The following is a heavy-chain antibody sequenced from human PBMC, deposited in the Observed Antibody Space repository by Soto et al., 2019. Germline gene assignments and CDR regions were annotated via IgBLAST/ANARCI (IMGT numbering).Heavy chain of an antibody. CDR2: ISSSSSYI. CDR3: ARDDGDYGPIDY. J-gene: IGHJ4*02. V-gene: IGHV3-21*01. D-gene: IGHD4-17*01. CDR1: GFTFSSYS. Sequence: VQLVESGGGLVKPGGSLRLSCAASGFTFSSYSMNWVRQAPGKGLEWVSSISSSSSYIYYADSVKGRFTISRDNAKNSLYLQMNSLRAEDTAVYYCARDDGDYGPIDYWGQGTLVTVSS.